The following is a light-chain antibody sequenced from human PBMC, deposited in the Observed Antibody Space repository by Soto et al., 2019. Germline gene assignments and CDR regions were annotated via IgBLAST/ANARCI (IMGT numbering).Light chain of an antibody. V-gene: IGLV1-51*01. Sequence: QSVLTQPRSASGSPGQSITISCTGTSSDVGGYNYVSWYQQLPGTAPKLLIYDNNKRPSGIPDRFSGSKSGTSATLGITGLQTGDEADYYCGTWDSSLSAGVFGGGTKLTVL. CDR3: GTWDSSLSAGV. CDR2: DNN. J-gene: IGLJ2*01. CDR1: SSDVGGYNY.